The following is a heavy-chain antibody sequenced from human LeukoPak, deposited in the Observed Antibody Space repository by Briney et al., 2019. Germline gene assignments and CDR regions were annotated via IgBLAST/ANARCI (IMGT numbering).Heavy chain of an antibody. Sequence: GGSLRLSCAASGFTFNIFAMNWVRQASGRRLEWVSAISGSGISTYYADSVKGRFTISRDNSKNTLYLQINSLRAEDTAVYFCAKDQHGYDKPIDYWGQGTLVTVSS. D-gene: IGHD5-12*01. CDR1: GFTFNIFA. J-gene: IGHJ4*02. V-gene: IGHV3-23*01. CDR2: ISGSGIST. CDR3: AKDQHGYDKPIDY.